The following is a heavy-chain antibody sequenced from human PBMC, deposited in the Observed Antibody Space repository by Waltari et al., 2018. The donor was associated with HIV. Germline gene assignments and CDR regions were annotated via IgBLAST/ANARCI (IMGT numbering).Heavy chain of an antibody. CDR3: ARDRDLYYDTSAFSH. CDR2: SIISSRTYT. Sequence: QEQLVESGGGLVKPGGSLRLSCAASGFKFSDYYMSWIRQAPGKGLEWVSASIISSRTYTNYADSVKGRFTISRDNAKNSLYLQMNSLKVDDTAIYYCARDRDLYYDTSAFSHWGQGILVTVS. J-gene: IGHJ4*02. CDR1: GFKFSDYY. D-gene: IGHD3-22*01. V-gene: IGHV3-11*05.